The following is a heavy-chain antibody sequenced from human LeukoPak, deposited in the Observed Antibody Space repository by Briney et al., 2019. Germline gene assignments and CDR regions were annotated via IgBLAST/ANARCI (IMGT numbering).Heavy chain of an antibody. V-gene: IGHV1-69*05. Sequence: AASVKVSCKASGGTFSSYAISWVRQAPGQGLEWMGGIIPIFGTANYAQKFQGRVTITTDESTSTAYMELSSLRSEDTAVYYCARYPYSSTSCYPNWFDPWGQGTLVTVSS. J-gene: IGHJ5*02. D-gene: IGHD2-2*01. CDR3: ARYPYSSTSCYPNWFDP. CDR1: GGTFSSYA. CDR2: IIPIFGTA.